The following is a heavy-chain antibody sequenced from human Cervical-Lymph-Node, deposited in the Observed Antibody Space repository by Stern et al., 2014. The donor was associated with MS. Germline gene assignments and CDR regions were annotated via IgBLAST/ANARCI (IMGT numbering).Heavy chain of an antibody. CDR2: IDPNSGGT. D-gene: IGHD6-19*01. CDR3: ARVPAQQWLVPTASQSPYDC. Sequence: VQLVESGAEVRKPGASVKVSSKASGYRFSDYYLHWVRQAPGQGPEWMGRIDPNSGGTNYAQKFQGRVTMTSDTSMRTAYMEMNSLRSDDTAVYYCARVPAQQWLVPTASQSPYDCWGQGTLVTVSS. CDR1: GYRFSDYY. J-gene: IGHJ4*02. V-gene: IGHV1-2*06.